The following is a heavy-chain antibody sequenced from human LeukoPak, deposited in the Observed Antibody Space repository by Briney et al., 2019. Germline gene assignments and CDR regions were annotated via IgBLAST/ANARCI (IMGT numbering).Heavy chain of an antibody. Sequence: SETLSLTCTVSGGSIISYYWNWIRQPAGKGLEWIGRIQTSGSTNYNPSLKSRVTMSVDTSKNQFSLKLSSVTAADTAVYYCARDRGSGWYVYWGQGTLVTVSS. D-gene: IGHD6-19*01. J-gene: IGHJ4*02. V-gene: IGHV4-4*07. CDR1: GGSIISYY. CDR3: ARDRGSGWYVY. CDR2: IQTSGST.